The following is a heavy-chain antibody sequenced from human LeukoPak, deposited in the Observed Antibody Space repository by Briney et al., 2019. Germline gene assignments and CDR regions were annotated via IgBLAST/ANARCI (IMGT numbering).Heavy chain of an antibody. CDR3: ARGGSEQLSPPFDS. CDR1: GYTFTGYY. J-gene: IGHJ4*02. V-gene: IGHV1-2*02. D-gene: IGHD3-10*01. Sequence: ASVKVSCKASGYTFTGYYIHWVRQAPGQGLEWMGWINPNSGGTNYAQKFQGRVTMTRDTSTSTAYMELSSLRSGDTAFYYCARGGSEQLSPPFDSWGQGTLVTVSS. CDR2: INPNSGGT.